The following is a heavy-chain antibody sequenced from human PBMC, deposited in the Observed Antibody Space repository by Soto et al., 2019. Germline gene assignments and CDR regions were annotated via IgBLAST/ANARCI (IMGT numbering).Heavy chain of an antibody. J-gene: IGHJ4*02. CDR1: GFTFDDYT. D-gene: IGHD6-19*01. V-gene: IGHV3-43*01. Sequence: GGSLRLSCAASGFTFDDYTMHWVRQAPGKGLEWVSLISWDGGSTYYADSVKGRFTISRDNSKNSLYLQMNSLRTEDTALYYCAKDKSAVAGRGYFDYWGQGTLVTVSS. CDR2: ISWDGGST. CDR3: AKDKSAVAGRGYFDY.